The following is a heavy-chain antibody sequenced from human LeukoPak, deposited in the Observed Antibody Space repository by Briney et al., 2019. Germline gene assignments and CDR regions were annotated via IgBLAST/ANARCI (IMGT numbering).Heavy chain of an antibody. Sequence: ASVKVSCTASGYTLTSYYMQWLRQAPGQGPEWMGMINPSGGSTSYAQKFQGRVTMTRDMSTSTVYMELSSLRSEDTAVYYCARDAAAHGLFDYWGQGTLVTVSS. CDR1: GYTLTSYY. CDR3: ARDAAAHGLFDY. V-gene: IGHV1-46*01. J-gene: IGHJ4*02. CDR2: INPSGGST. D-gene: IGHD6-13*01.